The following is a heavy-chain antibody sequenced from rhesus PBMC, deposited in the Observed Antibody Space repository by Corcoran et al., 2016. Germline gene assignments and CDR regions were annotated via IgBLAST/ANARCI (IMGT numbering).Heavy chain of an antibody. CDR3: ARGAAAGTDY. V-gene: IGHV4-65*01. D-gene: IGHD6-25*01. J-gene: IGHJ4*01. CDR1: GGSVSSSNW. Sequence: QVQLQESGPGLVKPSETLSLTCAVSGGSVSSSNWWSWIRQPPGKGLEWIGYINGSSGSTYYNPSLKSRVTISTATSKNQFSLKLSAVTAADTAVYYCARGAAAGTDYWGQGVLVTVSS. CDR2: INGSSGST.